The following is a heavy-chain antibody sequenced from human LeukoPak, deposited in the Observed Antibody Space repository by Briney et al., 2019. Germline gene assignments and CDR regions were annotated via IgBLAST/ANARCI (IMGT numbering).Heavy chain of an antibody. CDR2: IYPGDSDT. Sequence: GESLKISCKGSGYSFTSYWIGWVRQMPGKGLEWMGIIYPGDSDTRYSPSFQGQVTISADKSISTAYLQWSSLKASDTAMYYCARLPRTGYSSGWSGKYWGQGTLVTVSS. CDR3: ARLPRTGYSSGWSGKY. V-gene: IGHV5-51*01. D-gene: IGHD6-19*01. J-gene: IGHJ4*02. CDR1: GYSFTSYW.